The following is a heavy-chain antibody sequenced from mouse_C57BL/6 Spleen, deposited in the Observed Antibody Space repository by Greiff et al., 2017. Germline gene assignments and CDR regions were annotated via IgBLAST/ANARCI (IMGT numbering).Heavy chain of an antibody. Sequence: QVQLQQPGAELVRPGSSVKLSCKASGYTFTSYWMDWVKQRPGQGLEWIGNIYPSDSETHYNQKFKDKATLTVDKSSSTAYMQLSSLTSEDSAVYYCARTVVARGYFDVWGTGTTVTVSS. CDR2: IYPSDSET. CDR1: GYTFTSYW. CDR3: ARTVVARGYFDV. D-gene: IGHD1-1*01. V-gene: IGHV1-61*01. J-gene: IGHJ1*03.